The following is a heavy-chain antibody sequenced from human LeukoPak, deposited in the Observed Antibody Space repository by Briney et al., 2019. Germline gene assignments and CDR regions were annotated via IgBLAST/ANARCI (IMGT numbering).Heavy chain of an antibody. D-gene: IGHD1-26*01. Sequence: SETLSLTCTVSGGSISSHYWSWIRQPPGKGLEWIGYIYYSGSTNYNPSLKSRVTISVDTSKNQFSLKLSSVTAADTAVYYCARDGCPTTKSGCVGNWFDPWGQGTLVTVSS. CDR2: IYYSGST. J-gene: IGHJ5*02. CDR3: ARDGCPTTKSGCVGNWFDP. CDR1: GGSISSHY. V-gene: IGHV4-59*11.